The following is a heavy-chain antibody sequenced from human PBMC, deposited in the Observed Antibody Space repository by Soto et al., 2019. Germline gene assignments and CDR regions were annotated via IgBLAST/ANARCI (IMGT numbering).Heavy chain of an antibody. D-gene: IGHD3-10*01. CDR2: IYSGGST. Sequence: PGGSLRLSCAASGFTVSSNYMSWVRQAPGKGLEWVSVIYSGGSTYYADSVKGRFTISRDNSKNTLYLQMNSLRAEDTAVYYCARASPGMVRGSKSGYYYYYGMDVWGQGATVTVSS. J-gene: IGHJ6*02. CDR1: GFTVSSNY. CDR3: ARASPGMVRGSKSGYYYYYGMDV. V-gene: IGHV3-53*01.